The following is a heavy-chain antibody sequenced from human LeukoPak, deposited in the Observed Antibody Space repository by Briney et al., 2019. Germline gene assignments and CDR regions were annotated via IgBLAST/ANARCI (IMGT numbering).Heavy chain of an antibody. J-gene: IGHJ4*02. Sequence: GRSLRLSCAASGFIFSSYGMHWVRQAPGKGLEWVAVISYDGSNKYYADSVKGRFTISRDNSKNTLYLQMNSLRAEDTAVYYCAKDGRRWLQLLDYWGQGTLVTVSS. CDR3: AKDGRRWLQLLDY. D-gene: IGHD5-24*01. CDR1: GFIFSSYG. CDR2: ISYDGSNK. V-gene: IGHV3-30*18.